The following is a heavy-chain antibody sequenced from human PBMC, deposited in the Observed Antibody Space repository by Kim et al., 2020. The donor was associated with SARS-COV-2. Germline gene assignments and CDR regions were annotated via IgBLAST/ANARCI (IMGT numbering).Heavy chain of an antibody. D-gene: IGHD6-19*01. CDR1: GYTFIDYY. CDR2: ISPKNSHT. Sequence: ASVKVSCKADGYTFIDYYIHWMRQAPGQGLEWIGRISPKNSHTDYAQTFQGRVTVTGDTSISTAYLELRRLRSDDTAVYYCARERISVTDHFDYWVQGTL. V-gene: IGHV1-2*06. CDR3: ARERISVTDHFDY. J-gene: IGHJ4*02.